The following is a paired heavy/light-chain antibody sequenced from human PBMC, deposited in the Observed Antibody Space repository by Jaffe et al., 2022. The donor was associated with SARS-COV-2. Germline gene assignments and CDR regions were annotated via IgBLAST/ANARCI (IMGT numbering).Light chain of an antibody. J-gene: IGKJ2*01. V-gene: IGKV3-20*01. CDR3: QQYGSSPPVYT. CDR1: QSVSSSY. Sequence: EIVLTQSPGTLSLSPGERVTLSCRASQSVSSSYLAWYQQKPGQAPRRLIYGASSRATGIPDRFSGSGSGTDFTLTISRLEPEDFAVYYCQQYGSSPPVYTFGQGTKLEIK. CDR2: GAS.
Heavy chain of an antibody. CDR2: IYHSESP. CDR1: GDSVSGTQW. CDR3: ARNTDYAMDF. J-gene: IGHJ6*02. Sequence: QVQLQESGPGLVKPSGTLSLTCAVSGDSVSGTQWWSWVRQPPGKGLEWIGEIYHSESPNYNPSLRSRVTMSLDKSTNQFSLKLSSVTAADTAVYYCARNTDYAMDFWGQGTTVTVSS. V-gene: IGHV4-4*02.